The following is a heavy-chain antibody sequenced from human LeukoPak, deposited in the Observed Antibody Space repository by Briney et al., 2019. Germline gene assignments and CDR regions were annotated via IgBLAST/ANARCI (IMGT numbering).Heavy chain of an antibody. CDR2: ISSSGGHT. V-gene: IGHV3-11*06. CDR3: ARFSGPYSSGWFFDF. J-gene: IGHJ4*02. CDR1: GFTFSDYY. D-gene: IGHD6-19*01. Sequence: GGSLRLSCAASGFTFSDYYMSWIRQAPGEGLEWVSYISSSGGHTTYADSVKGRFTISRDNAKNTLYLQMNSLRAEDTAVYYCARFSGPYSSGWFFDFWGQGTLVTVSS.